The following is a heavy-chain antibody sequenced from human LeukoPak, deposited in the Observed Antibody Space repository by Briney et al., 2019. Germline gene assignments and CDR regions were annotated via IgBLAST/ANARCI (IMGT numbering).Heavy chain of an antibody. V-gene: IGHV3-23*01. D-gene: IGHD2-2*01. CDR1: GFTFSSYA. J-gene: IGHJ3*02. CDR2: ISGSGGST. CDR3: AKLYRYCSSTSCPNAFDI. Sequence: GGSLRLSCAASGFTFSSYAMSWVRQAPGKGLEWVSAISGSGGSTYYADSVKGRFTISRDNSKNTLYLQMNSLRAEDTAVYYCAKLYRYCSSTSCPNAFDIWGQGTMVTASS.